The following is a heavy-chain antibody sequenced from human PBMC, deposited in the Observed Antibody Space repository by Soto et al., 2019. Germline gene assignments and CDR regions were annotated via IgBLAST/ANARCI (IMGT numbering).Heavy chain of an antibody. D-gene: IGHD2-15*01. CDR2: ISGSGGST. Sequence: XGSLRLSCASSVFTFSSYAMSCVRQSPGKGLEWVSAISGSGGSTYYADSVKGRFTISRDNSKNTLYLQMNSLRAEDTAVYYCAKGNLIVVVAATLEYWGQVILVTVSS. J-gene: IGHJ4*02. V-gene: IGHV3-23*01. CDR1: VFTFSSYA. CDR3: AKGNLIVVVAATLEY.